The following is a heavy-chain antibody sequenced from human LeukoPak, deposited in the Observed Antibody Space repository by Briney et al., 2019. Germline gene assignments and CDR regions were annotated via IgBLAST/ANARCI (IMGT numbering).Heavy chain of an antibody. CDR3: AKTYLPAASLDAFDI. V-gene: IGHV3-23*01. D-gene: IGHD2-2*01. CDR2: ISGSGGST. CDR1: GFTFTTYA. J-gene: IGHJ3*02. Sequence: GGSLRLSCAASGFTFTTYAMSWVRQAPGKGLEWVSLISGSGGSTYYADSVKGRFTISRDNSKKTLYLQMNSLRAEDTAVYYCAKTYLPAASLDAFDIWGQGTMVTVSS.